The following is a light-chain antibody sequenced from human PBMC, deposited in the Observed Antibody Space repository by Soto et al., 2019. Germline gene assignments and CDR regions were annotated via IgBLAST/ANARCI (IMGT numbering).Light chain of an antibody. CDR2: GNS. CDR3: QSYDSSLSGYV. Sequence: QSVLTQPPSVSGAPGQRVTISCTGSRSNIWAGYDVHWYQQLPGTAPKLLIYGNSNRPSGVPDRFSGSKSGTSASLAITGLQAEDEADYYCQSYDSSLSGYVFVTGTKLTVL. V-gene: IGLV1-40*01. CDR1: RSNIWAGYD. J-gene: IGLJ1*01.